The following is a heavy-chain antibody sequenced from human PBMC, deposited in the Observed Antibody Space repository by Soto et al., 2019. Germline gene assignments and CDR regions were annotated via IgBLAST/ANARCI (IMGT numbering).Heavy chain of an antibody. CDR2: IYHSGST. CDR3: ARVPDR. J-gene: IGHJ5*02. CDR1: GGSISSGGYS. D-gene: IGHD2-2*01. Sequence: QLQLQESGSGLVKPSQTLSLTCAVSGGSISSGGYSWSWIRQPPGKGLEWIGYIYHSGSTYYNPTLKSRVTITVSRAKNQFSLKASSGTAADTGVYYFARVPDRWGQGTLVTVSS. V-gene: IGHV4-30-2*01.